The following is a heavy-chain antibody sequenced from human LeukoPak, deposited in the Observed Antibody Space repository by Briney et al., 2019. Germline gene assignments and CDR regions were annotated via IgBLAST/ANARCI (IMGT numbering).Heavy chain of an antibody. CDR2: ISAYNGNT. Sequence: ASVKVSCKASGYTFTSYGISWVRQAPGQGLEWMGWISAYNGNTNYAQKLQGRVTMTTDTSTSTAYMELRSLRSDDTAVYYCASHITMVRENYFDYWGQGTLVTVSS. D-gene: IGHD3-10*01. CDR3: ASHITMVRENYFDY. V-gene: IGHV1-18*01. CDR1: GYTFTSYG. J-gene: IGHJ4*02.